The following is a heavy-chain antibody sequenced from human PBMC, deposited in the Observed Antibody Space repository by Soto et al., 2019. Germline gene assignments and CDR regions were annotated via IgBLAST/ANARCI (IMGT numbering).Heavy chain of an antibody. D-gene: IGHD1-7*01. CDR3: ARVITGTDLYYYYGMDV. CDR2: IYYSGST. CDR1: GGSVSSSSYY. J-gene: IGHJ6*02. V-gene: IGHV4-61*05. Sequence: SETLSLTCTVSGGSVSSSSYYWSWIRQPPGKGLEWIGYIYYSGSTNYNPSLKSRVTISVDKSKNQFSLKLSSVTAADTAVYYCARVITGTDLYYYYGMDVWGQGTTVTVSS.